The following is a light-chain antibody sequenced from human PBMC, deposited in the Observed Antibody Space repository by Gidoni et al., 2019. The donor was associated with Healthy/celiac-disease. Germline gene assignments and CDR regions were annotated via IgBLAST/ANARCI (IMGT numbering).Light chain of an antibody. CDR2: AAS. Sequence: DIQMTQSPSSLSASVGDRVTITCRASQSISSYLNWYQQKPGKAPKLLIYAASSLQSGVPSRFSGSGSGTDFTLTISSLQPEDFATYYCQQSYSTPRTFGHXTKVDIK. V-gene: IGKV1-39*01. CDR3: QQSYSTPRT. J-gene: IGKJ3*01. CDR1: QSISSY.